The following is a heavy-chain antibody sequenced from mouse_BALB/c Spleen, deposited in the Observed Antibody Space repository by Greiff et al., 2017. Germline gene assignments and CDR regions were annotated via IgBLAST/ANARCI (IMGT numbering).Heavy chain of an antibody. V-gene: IGHV3-2*02. D-gene: IGHD1-1*02. CDR2: ISYSGST. J-gene: IGHJ2*01. Sequence: EVKLMESGPGLVKPSQSLSLTCTVTGYSITSDYAWNWIRQFPGNKLEWMGYISYSGSTSYNPSLKSRISITRDTSKNQFFLQLNSVTTEDTATYYCARRGDGGDYWGQGTTLTVSS. CDR3: ARRGDGGDY. CDR1: GYSITSDYA.